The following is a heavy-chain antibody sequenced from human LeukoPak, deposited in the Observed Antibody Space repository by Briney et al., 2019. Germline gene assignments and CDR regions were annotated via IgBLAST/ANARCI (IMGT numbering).Heavy chain of an antibody. CDR1: GFIFSNYW. D-gene: IGHD2-2*01. J-gene: IGHJ4*02. Sequence: GGSLRLSCAASGFIFSNYWMHWVRQAPGKGLVWVSRINSDGSGTGYADSVKGRFTISRDNARNTLYLQMNSLRAEDTAVYYCVRDLRYCSSASCYDPCFDYWGQGTLVTVSS. CDR2: INSDGSGT. CDR3: VRDLRYCSSASCYDPCFDY. V-gene: IGHV3-74*01.